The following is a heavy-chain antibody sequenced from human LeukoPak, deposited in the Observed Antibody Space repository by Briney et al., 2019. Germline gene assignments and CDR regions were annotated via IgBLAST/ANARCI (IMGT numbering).Heavy chain of an antibody. D-gene: IGHD3-22*01. Sequence: GGSPRLSCAASGFNFSSYSMNWVRQAPGKGLEWVSSISSSSSFRYYADSVKGRFTISRDNAKNSLYLQMNSLRAEDTAVYYCARESSGYFYWGQGTLVTVSS. CDR3: ARESSGYFY. J-gene: IGHJ4*02. CDR1: GFNFSSYS. CDR2: ISSSSSFR. V-gene: IGHV3-21*01.